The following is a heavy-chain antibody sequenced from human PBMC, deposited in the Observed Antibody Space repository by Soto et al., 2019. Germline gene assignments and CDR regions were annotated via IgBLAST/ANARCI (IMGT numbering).Heavy chain of an antibody. CDR1: GFTFSSYA. D-gene: IGHD2-15*01. Sequence: PXGSLRLSSAASGFTFSSYAMGWVRQGPGKGLEWVAVVSIGVSTHYADSVRGRFTISRDNSKNTLSLQMNSLTAEDTAVYFCAKRRGAGGHFDYWGQGALVTVSS. CDR2: VSIGVST. CDR3: AKRRGAGGHFDY. V-gene: IGHV3-23*01. J-gene: IGHJ4*02.